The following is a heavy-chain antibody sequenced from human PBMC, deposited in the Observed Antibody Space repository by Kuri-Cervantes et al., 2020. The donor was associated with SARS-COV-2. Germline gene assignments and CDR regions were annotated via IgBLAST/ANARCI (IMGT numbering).Heavy chain of an antibody. Sequence: SETLSLTCTVSGGSISSSSYYWGWIRQPPGKGLEGIGSIYYSGSTYYNPSLKSRVTISVDTSKNQFSLKLSSVTAADTAVYYCARQGFSKGGYFDYWGQGTLVTVSS. J-gene: IGHJ4*02. D-gene: IGHD3-3*01. CDR1: GGSISSSSYY. CDR2: IYYSGST. V-gene: IGHV4-39*01. CDR3: ARQGFSKGGYFDY.